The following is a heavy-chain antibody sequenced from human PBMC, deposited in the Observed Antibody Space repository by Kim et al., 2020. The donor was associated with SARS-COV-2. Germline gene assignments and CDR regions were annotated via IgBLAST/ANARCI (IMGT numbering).Heavy chain of an antibody. CDR3: AREMAGTDY. V-gene: IGHV1-2*05. Sequence: GGTNYAQKFQGRVTMTRDTSISTAYMELSRLRSDDTVVYYCAREMAGTDYWGQGTLVTVSS. J-gene: IGHJ4*02. D-gene: IGHD6-19*01. CDR2: GGT.